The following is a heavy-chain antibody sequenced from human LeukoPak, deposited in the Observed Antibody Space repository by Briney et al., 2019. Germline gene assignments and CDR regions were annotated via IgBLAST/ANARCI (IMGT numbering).Heavy chain of an antibody. CDR1: GYSISSGYY. D-gene: IGHD3-9*01. J-gene: IGHJ3*02. CDR3: ARDYDILTGDDAFDI. Sequence: SETLSLTCTVSGYSISSGYYWGGIRQPPGKGLVWIGSIYHSGSTYYNPSLKSRVTISVDTSKNQFSLKLSSVTAADTAVYYCARDYDILTGDDAFDIWGQGTMVAVSS. V-gene: IGHV4-38-2*02. CDR2: IYHSGST.